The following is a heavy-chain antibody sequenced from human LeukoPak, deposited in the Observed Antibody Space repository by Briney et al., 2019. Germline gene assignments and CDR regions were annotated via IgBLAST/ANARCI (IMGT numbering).Heavy chain of an antibody. CDR2: ITNTSSTI. V-gene: IGHV3-11*01. J-gene: IGHJ4*02. Sequence: GGSLRLSCTASGLTLGEYYMSWVRQAPGKGLECVSYITNTSSTIYYAVSVKGRFTISRDNAKNSLYLQMNSLRAEDTAMYYCARDWRHKPFDCWGQGSLVIVSS. D-gene: IGHD2-21*01. CDR3: ARDWRHKPFDC. CDR1: GLTLGEYY.